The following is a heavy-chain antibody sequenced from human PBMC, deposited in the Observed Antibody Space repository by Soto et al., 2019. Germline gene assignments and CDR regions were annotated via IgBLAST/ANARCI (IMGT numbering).Heavy chain of an antibody. CDR1: GFTFSSYW. D-gene: IGHD3-22*01. CDR2: INSDGSST. V-gene: IGHV3-74*01. J-gene: IGHJ6*02. CDR3: ARDEWIDRGMDV. Sequence: EVQLVESGGGLVQPGGSLRLSCAASGFTFSSYWMHWVRQAPGKGLVWVSRINSDGSSTTYADSVKGRFTISRDNAKNTLYLQMNSLRDEDTAVYYCARDEWIDRGMDVWGPGTTVTVSS.